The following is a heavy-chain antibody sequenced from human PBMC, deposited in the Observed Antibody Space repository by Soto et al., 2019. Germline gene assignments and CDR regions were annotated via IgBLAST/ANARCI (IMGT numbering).Heavy chain of an antibody. CDR2: ISGGGITT. CDR1: GLTFSTYG. Sequence: GGSLRLSCATSGLTFSTYGMNWVRQAPGKGLKWVAGISGGGITTYYADSVKGRFSISRDNSKNTLFLEMNSLRVEDTALYYCAKEGTTVGRFFDHWGRGTLVTVSS. V-gene: IGHV3-23*01. J-gene: IGHJ4*01. D-gene: IGHD4-17*01. CDR3: AKEGTTVGRFFDH.